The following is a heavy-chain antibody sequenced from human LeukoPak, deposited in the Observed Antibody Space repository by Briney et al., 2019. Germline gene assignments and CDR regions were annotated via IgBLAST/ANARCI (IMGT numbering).Heavy chain of an antibody. Sequence: GGSLRLSCTASGFTFSNYGMHWIRQAPGEGLEWVAVISNDGNIKYYADPVKGRFTVSRDNSKNTLYLQMNSLRAEDTAVFYCAREDSDYDYEYWGQGTLVTVST. J-gene: IGHJ4*02. D-gene: IGHD5-12*01. CDR3: AREDSDYDYEY. CDR1: GFTFSNYG. CDR2: ISNDGNIK. V-gene: IGHV3-30*03.